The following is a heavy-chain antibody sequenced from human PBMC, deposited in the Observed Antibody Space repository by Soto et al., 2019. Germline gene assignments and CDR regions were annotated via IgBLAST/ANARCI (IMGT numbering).Heavy chain of an antibody. D-gene: IGHD4-17*01. V-gene: IGHV3-43D*04. CDR2: VNWDGDTT. CDR1: GFTFDDFA. CDR3: AKGATVTTHYQYYGMDV. Sequence: EVHVVESGGAVVQPGGSLRLSCAASGFTFDDFAMCWVRQVPGKGLEWISLVNWDGDTTFYADSVKGRFIISRDNSKNSVYLQMNSLRSDDSAIYYCAKGATVTTHYQYYGMDVWGQGTTVTVSS. J-gene: IGHJ6*02.